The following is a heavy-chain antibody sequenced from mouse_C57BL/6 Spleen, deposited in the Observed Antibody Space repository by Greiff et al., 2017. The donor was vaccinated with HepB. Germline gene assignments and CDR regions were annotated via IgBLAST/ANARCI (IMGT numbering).Heavy chain of an antibody. CDR1: GFSLTSYG. CDR2: IWSDGST. J-gene: IGHJ3*01. V-gene: IGHV2-6*03. Sequence: VMLVESGPGLVAPSQSLSITCTVSGFSLTSYGVHWVRQPPGKGLEWLVVIWSDGSTTYNSALKSRLSISKDNSKSQVFLKMNSLQTDDTAMYYCARPLDGYYGGWFAYWGQGTLVTVSA. CDR3: ARPLDGYYGGWFAY. D-gene: IGHD2-3*01.